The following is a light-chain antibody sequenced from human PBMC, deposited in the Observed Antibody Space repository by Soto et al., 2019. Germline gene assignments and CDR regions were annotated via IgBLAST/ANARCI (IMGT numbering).Light chain of an antibody. Sequence: EIVLTQSPGTLSLSPGDRATLSCRASQSVNSNYLAWYQHKAGQAPRLLIYGASTRATGVSDRFSGSGSGTDFTLTVSRLEPEDFAVYYCQQYGTSPPYTFGQGTKLEIK. CDR2: GAS. J-gene: IGKJ2*01. V-gene: IGKV3-20*01. CDR1: QSVNSNY. CDR3: QQYGTSPPYT.